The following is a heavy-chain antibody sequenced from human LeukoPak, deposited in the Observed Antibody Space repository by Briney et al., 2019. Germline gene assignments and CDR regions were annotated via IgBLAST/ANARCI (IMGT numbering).Heavy chain of an antibody. Sequence: ASVKVSCKASGYTFTSYGISWVRQAPGQGLEWMGWISAYNGNTNYAQKLQGRVTMTTDTSTSTAYMELRSLRSDDTAVYYCARRCSSSWYAVPDDAFDIWGQGTMVTVSS. CDR3: ARRCSSSWYAVPDDAFDI. V-gene: IGHV1-18*01. CDR1: GYTFTSYG. J-gene: IGHJ3*02. D-gene: IGHD6-13*01. CDR2: ISAYNGNT.